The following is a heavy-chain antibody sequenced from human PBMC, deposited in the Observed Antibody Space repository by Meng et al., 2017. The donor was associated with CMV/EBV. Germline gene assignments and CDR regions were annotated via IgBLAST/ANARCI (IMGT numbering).Heavy chain of an antibody. CDR1: AGIFSSYA. D-gene: IGHD1-26*01. V-gene: IGHV1-69*10. J-gene: IGHJ3*02. CDR2: FIPILGRA. Sequence: SVLVSCNAAAGIFSSYAISWVLQAAGQGLEWMGWFIPILGRANYAQKSQGRVTITSDKSTSTAYMEQSSLRSEDTAVYYCARDLHSTTPINSGSYHEDWGDAFDIWGQGTMVTVSS. CDR3: ARDLHSTTPINSGSYHEDWGDAFDI.